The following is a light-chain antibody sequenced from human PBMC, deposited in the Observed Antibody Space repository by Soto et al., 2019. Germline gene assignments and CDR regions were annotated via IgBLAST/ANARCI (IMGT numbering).Light chain of an antibody. V-gene: IGLV2-14*01. CDR2: EVS. Sequence: QSALTQPASVSGSPGQSITISCTGTSSDVGGYNYVSWYQQHPGKAPKVMIYEVSNRPSGVSDRFSGSKSGNTASLTISGLQAEDEADYYCSSYSSSSTPWVFGGGTKLTV. CDR3: SSYSSSSTPWV. CDR1: SSDVGGYNY. J-gene: IGLJ3*02.